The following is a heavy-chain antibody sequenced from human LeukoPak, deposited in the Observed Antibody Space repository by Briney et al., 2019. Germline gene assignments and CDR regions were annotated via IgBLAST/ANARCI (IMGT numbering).Heavy chain of an antibody. J-gene: IGHJ4*02. CDR3: ARGGQHLWPAYFDY. D-gene: IGHD5-18*01. CDR1: GGSISTHY. Sequence: SETLSLTCTVSGGSISTHYWSWIRQSAGKGLEWIGRIYISGSTDYNPSLKSRVTMSVDTSKNQFSPKLSPVTAADTAVYYCARGGQHLWPAYFDYWGQGTLVTVSS. V-gene: IGHV4-4*07. CDR2: IYISGST.